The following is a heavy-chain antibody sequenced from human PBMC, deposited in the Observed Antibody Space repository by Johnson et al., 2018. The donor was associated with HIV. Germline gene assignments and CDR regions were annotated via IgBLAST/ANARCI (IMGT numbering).Heavy chain of an antibody. J-gene: IGHJ3*02. D-gene: IGHD6-13*01. Sequence: QLVESGGGVVRPGGSLRLSCAASGFTFSTYGMHWVRQAPGKGLEWVAVISYDGTYEFYADSVKGRFTISRDNSKNTLYLQMNSLRVEDTAVYYCAKELAAYGVDAFDIWGQGTMVTVSS. CDR1: GFTFSTYG. CDR3: AKELAAYGVDAFDI. V-gene: IGHV3-30*18. CDR2: ISYDGTYE.